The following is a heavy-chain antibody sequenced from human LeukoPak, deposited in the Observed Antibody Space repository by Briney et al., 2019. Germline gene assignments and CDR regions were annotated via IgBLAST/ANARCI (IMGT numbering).Heavy chain of an antibody. CDR3: ARGPFMTYYGMDV. V-gene: IGHV1-69*13. CDR2: IIPIFGTV. CDR1: GYTFTSYY. D-gene: IGHD2/OR15-2a*01. Sequence: SVKVSCKASGYTFTSYYMHWVRQAPGQGLEWMGGIIPIFGTVNYAQKFQGRVTITADESTSTAYMELSSLRSEDTAVYYCARGPFMTYYGMDVWGQGTTVTVSS. J-gene: IGHJ6*02.